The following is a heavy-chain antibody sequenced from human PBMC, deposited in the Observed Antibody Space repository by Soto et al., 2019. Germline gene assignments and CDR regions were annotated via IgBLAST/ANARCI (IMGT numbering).Heavy chain of an antibody. V-gene: IGHV1-69*12. Sequence: QVQLVQSGAEVKKPGSSVKVSCKASGSTCSSYAISWVRRAPGQGLEWMGGIIPIFGTANYAQKFQGRVTITADESTSTAYMELSSLRSEDTAVYYCASAAPPYYYYGMDDWGQGTTVTVSS. CDR3: ASAAPPYYYYGMDD. D-gene: IGHD2-2*01. CDR1: GSTCSSYA. CDR2: IIPIFGTA. J-gene: IGHJ6*02.